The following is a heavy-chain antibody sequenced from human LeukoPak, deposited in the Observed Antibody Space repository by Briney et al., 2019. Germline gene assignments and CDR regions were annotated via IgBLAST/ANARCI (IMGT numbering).Heavy chain of an antibody. CDR3: VRGFSAYDYYFDY. CDR2: ISSDGNTK. Sequence: GGSLRLSCAASGFTFSSYGMHWVRQAPGKGLEWVAVISSDGNTKYYADSVKGRFTISRDNAKNSLYLQMNSLRAEDTAVYYCVRGFSAYDYYFDYWGQGTLVTVSS. J-gene: IGHJ4*02. D-gene: IGHD5-12*01. V-gene: IGHV3-30*03. CDR1: GFTFSSYG.